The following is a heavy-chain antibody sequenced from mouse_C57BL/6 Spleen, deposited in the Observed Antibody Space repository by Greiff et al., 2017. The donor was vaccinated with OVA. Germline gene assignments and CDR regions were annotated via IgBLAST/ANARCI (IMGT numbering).Heavy chain of an antibody. V-gene: IGHV1-81*01. CDR2: IYPRSGNT. Sequence: VQLKESGAELARPGASVKLSCKASGYTFTSYGISWVKQRTGQGLEWIGEIYPRSGNTYYNEKFKGKATLTADKSSSTAYMELRSLTSEDSAVYFCARGPYDYDGYWYFDVWGTGTTVTVSS. D-gene: IGHD2-4*01. J-gene: IGHJ1*03. CDR3: ARGPYDYDGYWYFDV. CDR1: GYTFTSYG.